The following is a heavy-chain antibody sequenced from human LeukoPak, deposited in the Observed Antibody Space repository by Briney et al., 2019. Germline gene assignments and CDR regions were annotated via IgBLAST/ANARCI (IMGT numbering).Heavy chain of an antibody. V-gene: IGHV1-2*02. CDR3: ARALDWGFDY. Sequence: ASVKVSRKASGYTFTGYYMHRVRQAPGQGRKWMGWVNPNSGGTNYAQKFQGRVNMTRDTSISAAYMELSRMRSDDTAVYYCARALDWGFDYWGQGTMVTVAS. J-gene: IGHJ4*02. D-gene: IGHD3-16*01. CDR2: VNPNSGGT. CDR1: GYTFTGYY.